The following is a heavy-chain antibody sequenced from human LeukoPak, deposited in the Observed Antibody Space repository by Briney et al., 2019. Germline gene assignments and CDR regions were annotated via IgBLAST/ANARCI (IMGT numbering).Heavy chain of an antibody. CDR3: AREVTNDAFDI. D-gene: IGHD4-17*01. J-gene: IGHJ3*02. CDR2: IWSDGRNK. Sequence: GGSLTLSCAASGFSFSSYGMHWVRQAPGKGLEWVAVIWSDGRNKFYADSVKGRFTVSRDNSKNTLFLQMSSLRADDTALYYCAREVTNDAFDIWGQGTMVTVSS. V-gene: IGHV3-33*01. CDR1: GFSFSSYG.